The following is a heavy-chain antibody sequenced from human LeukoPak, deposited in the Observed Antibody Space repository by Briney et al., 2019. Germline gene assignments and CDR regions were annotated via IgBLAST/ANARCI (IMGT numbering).Heavy chain of an antibody. D-gene: IGHD6-13*01. Sequence: SETLSLTCSVSGASIRSFYGSWIRQPPGKGLEWIGYISYSGSTKYNPSLKSRATMSADTSKSQLSLRLDSVTAADTAVYFCAQQVVGTSDTFDIWGQGTMVTVSS. V-gene: IGHV4-59*01. CDR2: ISYSGST. J-gene: IGHJ3*02. CDR1: GASIRSFY. CDR3: AQQVVGTSDTFDI.